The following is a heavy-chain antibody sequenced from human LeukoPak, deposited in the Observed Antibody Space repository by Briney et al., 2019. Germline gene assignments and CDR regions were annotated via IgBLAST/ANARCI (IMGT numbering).Heavy chain of an antibody. CDR2: IYHSGST. D-gene: IGHD1-26*01. CDR1: GGSISSDNW. V-gene: IGHV4-4*02. CDR3: ARDNSYVRYYYGMDV. J-gene: IGHJ6*02. Sequence: PSETLSLTCAVSGGSISSDNWWSWVRQPPGKGLEWIGEIYHSGSTNYNSSLRSRVTISVDKSKNQISLKLSSVTAADTAVYYCARDNSYVRYYYGMDVWGQGTTVTVSS.